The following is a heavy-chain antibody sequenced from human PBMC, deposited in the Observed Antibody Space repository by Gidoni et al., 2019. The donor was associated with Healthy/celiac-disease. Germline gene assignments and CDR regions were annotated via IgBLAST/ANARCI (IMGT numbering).Heavy chain of an antibody. V-gene: IGHV1-2*02. Sequence: QVQLVQSGAEVQQPGASVKVSCQASGYTFTGYYMHWVRQAPGQGLEWMGWINPNSGGTNYAQKFQGRVTMTRDTSISTAYMELSRLRSDDTAVYYCAVTVTTGYYYYYGMDVWGQGTTVTVSS. D-gene: IGHD4-17*01. J-gene: IGHJ6*02. CDR2: INPNSGGT. CDR3: AVTVTTGYYYYYGMDV. CDR1: GYTFTGYY.